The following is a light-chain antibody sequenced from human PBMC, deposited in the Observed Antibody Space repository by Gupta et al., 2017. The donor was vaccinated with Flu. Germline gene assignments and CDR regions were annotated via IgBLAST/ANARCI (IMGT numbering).Light chain of an antibody. CDR2: FGT. CDR3: KQTHNSPGT. V-gene: IGKV2-28*01. J-gene: IGKJ1*01. Sequence: PGEPAAIDYISSHSRVNQNVNNYLDWYLQKPGPSPQLLIYFGTKRETGVPYRFSGSGSGTDFTLTISRLQAEDFAIYFCKQTHNSPGTFGQGTKLEIK. CDR1: HSRVNQNVNNY.